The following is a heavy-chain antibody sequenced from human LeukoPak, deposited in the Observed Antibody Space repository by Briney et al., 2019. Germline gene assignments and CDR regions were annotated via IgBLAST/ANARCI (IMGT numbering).Heavy chain of an antibody. J-gene: IGHJ4*02. V-gene: IGHV3-21*01. Sequence: PGGSLRLACVVSGFTFSTYHMAWVRQAPGKELEWVSSISSSTGYIYYADYLTGRITISRDNAKNSLYLQMNSLRAEDTAIYYCARRASTERGHSYGLDYWGQGTLVTVSS. CDR1: GFTFSTYH. CDR3: ARRASTERGHSYGLDY. D-gene: IGHD5-18*01. CDR2: ISSSTGYI.